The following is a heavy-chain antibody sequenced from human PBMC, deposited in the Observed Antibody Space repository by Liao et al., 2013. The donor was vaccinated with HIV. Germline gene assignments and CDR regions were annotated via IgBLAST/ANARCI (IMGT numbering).Heavy chain of an antibody. D-gene: IGHD3-16*02. CDR2: IYTSGST. CDR1: GGSISSFQ. CDR3: ARGPIYVWGSYRYYAFDI. J-gene: IGHJ3*02. Sequence: QVQLQESGPGLVKPSETLPLTCTVSGGSISSFQWNWIRQPAGKGLEWIGRIYTSGSTNYNPSLKSRVTMSVDTSKNQFSLKLSSVTAADTAVYYCARGPIYVWGSYRYYAFDIWGQGTMVTVSS. V-gene: IGHV4-4*07.